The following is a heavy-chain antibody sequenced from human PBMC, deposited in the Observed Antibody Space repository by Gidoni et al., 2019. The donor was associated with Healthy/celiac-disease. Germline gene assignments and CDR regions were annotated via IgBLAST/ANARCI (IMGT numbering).Heavy chain of an antibody. J-gene: IGHJ4*02. CDR3: ARVYDFWSGRLFDY. V-gene: IGHV4-38-2*02. CDR1: GYSISSGYY. Sequence: QVQLQESGPGLVKPSETLSLTCTVSGYSISSGYYWGWIRQPPGKGLEWIGSNYHSGSTYYNPSLKSRVTISVDTSKNQFSLKLSSVTAADTAVYYCARVYDFWSGRLFDYWGQGTLVTVSS. CDR2: NYHSGST. D-gene: IGHD3-3*01.